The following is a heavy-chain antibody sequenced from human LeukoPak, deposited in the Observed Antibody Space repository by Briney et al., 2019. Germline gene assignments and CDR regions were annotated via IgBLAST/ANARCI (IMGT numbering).Heavy chain of an antibody. CDR2: ISGTGIST. D-gene: IGHD5-18*01. V-gene: IGHV3-23*01. J-gene: IGHJ3*02. CDR3: ARDSGLGYSSAFDI. CDR1: GFTFNNYA. Sequence: AGGSLRLSCTASGFTFNNYAMSWVRQAPGKGLEWVSGISGTGISTYHADSVKGRFTISRDNSKNTLYLQMNSLRAEDTAVYYCARDSGLGYSSAFDIWGQGTMVTVSS.